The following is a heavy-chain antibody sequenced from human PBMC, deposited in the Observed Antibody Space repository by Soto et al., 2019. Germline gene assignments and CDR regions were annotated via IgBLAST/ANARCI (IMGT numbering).Heavy chain of an antibody. J-gene: IGHJ3*02. CDR2: VNGGSGNT. CDR3: SRGSGLNDGSDM. V-gene: IGHV1-18*01. Sequence: QVHLVQSGDEVKSPEASVKISCKTSGYTFTNYGITWVRQAPGQGLEWVGWVNGGSGNTNYAPKMKGRVTMTTDASTSTADIELRSLTSDDTAVYYCSRGSGLNDGSDMWGQGTVVTV. CDR1: GYTFTNYG.